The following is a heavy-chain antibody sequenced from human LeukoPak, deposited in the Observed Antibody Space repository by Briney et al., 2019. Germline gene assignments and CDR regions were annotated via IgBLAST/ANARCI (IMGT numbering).Heavy chain of an antibody. J-gene: IGHJ4*02. D-gene: IGHD6-19*01. V-gene: IGHV1-18*01. CDR1: GYTFTSYG. Sequence: ASVKVSCKASGYTFTSYGISWVRQAPGQGLEWMGWISAYNGNTNYAQKLQGRVTMTTDTSTRTAYMELRSLRSDDEAVYYCAGFVAGDDFDYWGQGTLVTVSS. CDR2: ISAYNGNT. CDR3: AGFVAGDDFDY.